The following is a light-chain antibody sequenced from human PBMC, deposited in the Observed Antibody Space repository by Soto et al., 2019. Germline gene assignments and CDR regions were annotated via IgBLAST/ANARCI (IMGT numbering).Light chain of an antibody. CDR1: QSVSSY. Sequence: ELVLTQSPATLSLSPGERATLSCRASQSVSSYLAWYQQKPGQAPRLLIYDASNRATGIPARFSGSGSGTDFTLTISSLQSEDFAVYYCQQYNNWPRATFGQGTKVEIK. CDR2: DAS. CDR3: QQYNNWPRAT. V-gene: IGKV3-11*01. J-gene: IGKJ1*01.